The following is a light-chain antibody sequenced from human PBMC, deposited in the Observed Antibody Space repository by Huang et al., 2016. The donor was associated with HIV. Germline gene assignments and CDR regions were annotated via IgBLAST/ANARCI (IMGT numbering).Light chain of an antibody. CDR2: DTS. J-gene: IGKJ2*01. CDR1: QSVSSY. Sequence: EIVLTQSPATLSLSPGERATFSCRASQSVSSYFAWYQQKPGQAPRPLIYDTSNRATGSTARFSGSGSGTEFTRTISSLEREDFAVYFCQQRSNWPPYTFGQGTKLDIK. CDR3: QQRSNWPPYT. V-gene: IGKV3-11*01.